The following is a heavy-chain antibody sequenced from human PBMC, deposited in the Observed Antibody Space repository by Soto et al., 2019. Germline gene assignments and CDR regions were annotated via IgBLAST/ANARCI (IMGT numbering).Heavy chain of an antibody. CDR3: ASGEQQRPDY. Sequence: ASVKVSCKASGYTFTNNDVSWVRQAPGQGLEWMGGIIPIFGTANYAQKFQGRVTITADESTSTAYMELSSLRSEDTAVYYCASGEQQRPDYWGQGTLVTVSS. V-gene: IGHV1-69*13. J-gene: IGHJ4*02. CDR2: IIPIFGTA. CDR1: GYTFTNND. D-gene: IGHD6-13*01.